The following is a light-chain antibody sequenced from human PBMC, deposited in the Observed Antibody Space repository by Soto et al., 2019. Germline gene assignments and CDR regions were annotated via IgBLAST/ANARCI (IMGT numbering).Light chain of an antibody. CDR3: CSYAGGYTFV. Sequence: QSVLTQPRSVSGSPGQSVTISCTGTSNDVGDYDYVSWYQQYPGKAPKLIIYDVNKRPSGVPDRFSGSKSGNTASLTISALQAEDEADSYCCSYAGGYTFVFGTGTQLTVL. J-gene: IGLJ7*01. CDR1: SNDVGDYDY. CDR2: DVN. V-gene: IGLV2-11*01.